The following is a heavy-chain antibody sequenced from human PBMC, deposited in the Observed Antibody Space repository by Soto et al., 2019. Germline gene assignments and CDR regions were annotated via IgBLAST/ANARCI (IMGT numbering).Heavy chain of an antibody. CDR3: ARVLRYFDTPYGMDV. CDR2: IGGSGRNT. Sequence: EVQLLESGEGLVQPGGSLKLSCAASGFTFSNHAMSWVRQAPRKGLEWVSGIGGSGRNTYYADSVKGRFTISRDNSQNTLFLQMNSLRAEDTAEYYCARVLRYFDTPYGMDVWGQGTTVTVSS. J-gene: IGHJ6*02. V-gene: IGHV3-23*01. D-gene: IGHD3-9*01. CDR1: GFTFSNHA.